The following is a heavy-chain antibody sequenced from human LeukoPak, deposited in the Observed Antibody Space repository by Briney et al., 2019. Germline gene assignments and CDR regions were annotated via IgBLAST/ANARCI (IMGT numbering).Heavy chain of an antibody. D-gene: IGHD1-26*01. V-gene: IGHV3-15*01. CDR1: GFTFSNAW. Sequence: GGSLRLSCAASGFTFSNAWMSWVRQAPGKGLEWVGRIKSKTDGGTTDYAAPVKGRFTISRDDSKNTLYLQMNSLKTEDTAVYYCTTEWAWELPNFDYWGQGTLVTVSS. CDR3: TTEWAWELPNFDY. J-gene: IGHJ4*02. CDR2: IKSKTDGGTT.